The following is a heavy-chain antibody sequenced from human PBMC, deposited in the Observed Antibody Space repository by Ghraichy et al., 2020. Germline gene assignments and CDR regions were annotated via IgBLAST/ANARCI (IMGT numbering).Heavy chain of an antibody. D-gene: IGHD4-17*01. CDR3: TTDRSTVTRGLFPGY. CDR1: GFTFSNAW. J-gene: IGHJ4*02. Sequence: GESLNISCAASGFTFSNAWMSWVRQAPGKGLEWVGRIKSKTDGGTTEYAAPVQGRFTISRDDSKNTLYLQMDSLKTEDTAVYYCTTDRSTVTRGLFPGYWGQGTLVTVSS. V-gene: IGHV3-15*01. CDR2: IKSKTDGGTT.